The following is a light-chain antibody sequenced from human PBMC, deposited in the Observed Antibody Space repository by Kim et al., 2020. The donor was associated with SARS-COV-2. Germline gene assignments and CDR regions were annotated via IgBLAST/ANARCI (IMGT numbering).Light chain of an antibody. V-gene: IGKV3-11*01. CDR2: GAS. CDR1: QDLRSY. CDR3: QQRSNWPPIT. J-gene: IGKJ5*01. Sequence: EIVLTQSPATLSLSPGERATLSCRASQDLRSYLAWYQQKPCQPPRLLIYGASIRATGIPARFSASGFTTDFTLTITSLEPEDFAVYYCQQRSNWPPITFGQGTRLEIK.